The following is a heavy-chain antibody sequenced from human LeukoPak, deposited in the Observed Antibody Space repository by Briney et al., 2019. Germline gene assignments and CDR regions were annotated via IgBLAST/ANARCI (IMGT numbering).Heavy chain of an antibody. J-gene: IGHJ4*02. V-gene: IGHV4-59*11. CDR2: VSDTGNT. D-gene: IGHD3-9*01. Sequence: PSETLSLTSTVSAGSISDHYWNWIRQSPGKGLEWIGYVSDTGNTKHNPSLTSRLSLSVDTSKNRFSLKLTSVTTADSAVYYCATMSYGMLTVYRPLDFWGRGTLVTVSS. CDR1: AGSISDHY. CDR3: ATMSYGMLTVYRPLDF.